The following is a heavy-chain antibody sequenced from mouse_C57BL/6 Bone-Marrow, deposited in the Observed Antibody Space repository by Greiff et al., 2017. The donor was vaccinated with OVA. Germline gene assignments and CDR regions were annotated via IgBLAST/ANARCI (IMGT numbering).Heavy chain of an antibody. D-gene: IGHD1-1*01. CDR3: TQYYGSSPWYFDV. Sequence: VQLQQSGAELVRPGASVKLSCTASGFNIKDDYMHWVKQRPEQGLEWIGWIDPENGDTAYASKFQGKATITADTSSNTAYLQLSSLTSEDTAVYYCTQYYGSSPWYFDVWGTGTTVTVSS. CDR1: GFNIKDDY. V-gene: IGHV14-4*01. CDR2: IDPENGDT. J-gene: IGHJ1*03.